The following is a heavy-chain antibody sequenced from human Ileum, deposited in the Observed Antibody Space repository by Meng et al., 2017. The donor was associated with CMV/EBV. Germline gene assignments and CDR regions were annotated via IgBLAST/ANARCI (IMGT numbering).Heavy chain of an antibody. D-gene: IGHD6-6*01. CDR3: ARDHASSSQLLDY. V-gene: IGHV1-18*04. CDR2: ISAYNGDI. Sequence: QVRLVLFGAGVKNIGASVKVSCKASGYTFSSYSFSWVRQAPGQGLEWMGWISAYNGDIKYAQKFRDRVTMTTDTSTSTAYMDLRGLRSDDTAVYYCARDHASSSQLLDYWGQGTLVTVSS. J-gene: IGHJ4*02. CDR1: GYTFSSYS.